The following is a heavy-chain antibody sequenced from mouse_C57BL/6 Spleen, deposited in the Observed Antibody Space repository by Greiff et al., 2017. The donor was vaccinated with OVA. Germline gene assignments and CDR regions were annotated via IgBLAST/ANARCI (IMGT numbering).Heavy chain of an antibody. CDR2: IYPGDGDT. Sequence: QVQLQQSGAELVKPGASVKISCKASGYAFSSYWMNWVKQRPGKGLEWIGQIYPGDGDTNYNGKFKGKATLTADNTYSTAYMQLSSLTTKDSAVYFCARLGRVFAYWGQGTLVTVSA. CDR3: ARLGRVFAY. D-gene: IGHD4-1*01. V-gene: IGHV1-80*01. CDR1: GYAFSSYW. J-gene: IGHJ3*01.